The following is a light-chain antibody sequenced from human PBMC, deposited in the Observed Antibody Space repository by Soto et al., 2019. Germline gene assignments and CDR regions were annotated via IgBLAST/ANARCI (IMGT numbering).Light chain of an antibody. Sequence: AIQVTQSPSSLSASVGDRVTITCRASQGIRNDLGWYQQKPGKAPKLLIYAASSLQSGVPSRFSGSGSGTEFTLTISSLQPEDFANYYCLEDYNYPLTFGGGTKVEIK. J-gene: IGKJ4*01. CDR1: QGIRND. V-gene: IGKV1-6*01. CDR3: LEDYNYPLT. CDR2: AAS.